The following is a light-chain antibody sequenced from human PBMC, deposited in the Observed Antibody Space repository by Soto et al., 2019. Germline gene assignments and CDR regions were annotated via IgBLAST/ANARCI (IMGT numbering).Light chain of an antibody. CDR3: SSCTSTSTVL. CDR2: DVS. Sequence: QSALTQPASVSGSPGQSITISCTGTTSDVGGHNYVSWYQQHPGKAPKLMIYDVSNRPSGVSSRFSGSKSGNTASLTISGLQAEDEADYYCSSCTSTSTVLFGGGTKVTVL. V-gene: IGLV2-14*03. J-gene: IGLJ2*01. CDR1: TSDVGGHNY.